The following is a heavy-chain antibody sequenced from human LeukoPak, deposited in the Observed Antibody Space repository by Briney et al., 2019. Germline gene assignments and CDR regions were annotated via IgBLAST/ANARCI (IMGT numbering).Heavy chain of an antibody. CDR3: ARQWFGEYLDY. CDR2: IYPGDSDT. J-gene: IGHJ4*02. V-gene: IGHV5-51*01. Sequence: GESLQSSCKGSGYSFTSYWIGWVRQMPGKGLEWMGIIYPGDSDTRYSPSFQGKVTISADKSISTLYLQWSSLKASDTAMYYCARQWFGEYLDYWGQGTLVTVSS. CDR1: GYSFTSYW. D-gene: IGHD3-10*01.